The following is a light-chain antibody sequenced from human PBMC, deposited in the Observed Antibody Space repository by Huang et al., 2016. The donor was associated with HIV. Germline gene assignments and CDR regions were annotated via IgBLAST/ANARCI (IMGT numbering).Light chain of an antibody. Sequence: IQLTQSPSSLSASLGDRVTITCRASHGISSALAWYQQKPGKSPKLLIYDASTLESGVPSRFSGSASGTEFTITISSLQPEDFATYYCQQFTVFGGGTKVEIK. V-gene: IGKV1-13*02. CDR2: DAS. J-gene: IGKJ4*01. CDR1: HGISSA. CDR3: QQFTV.